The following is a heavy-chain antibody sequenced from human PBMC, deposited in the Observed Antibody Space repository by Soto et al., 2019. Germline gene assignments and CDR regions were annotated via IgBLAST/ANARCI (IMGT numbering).Heavy chain of an antibody. D-gene: IGHD3-10*01. J-gene: IGHJ6*02. CDR1: GGTFSSYA. Sequence: SVKVSCKASGGTFSSYAISWVRQAPGQGLEWMGGIIPIFGTANYAQKFQGRVTITAGESTSTAYMELSSLRSEDTAVFYCARAGYYGSGPYGMDVWGQGTTVTVSS. CDR2: IIPIFGTA. V-gene: IGHV1-69*13. CDR3: ARAGYYGSGPYGMDV.